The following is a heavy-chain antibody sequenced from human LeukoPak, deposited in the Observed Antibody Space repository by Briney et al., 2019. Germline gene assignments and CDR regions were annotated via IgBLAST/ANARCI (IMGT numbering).Heavy chain of an antibody. CDR2: ISGSGGST. CDR3: AKDGYCTNGVCYTVGFDY. J-gene: IGHJ4*02. Sequence: HPGGSLRLSCGASGFTFSSYAMSWVRQAPGKGLEWVSAISGSGGSTYYADSVKGRFTISRDNSKNTLYLQMNSLRAEDTAVYYCAKDGYCTNGVCYTVGFDYWGQGTLVTVSS. V-gene: IGHV3-23*01. CDR1: GFTFSSYA. D-gene: IGHD2-8*01.